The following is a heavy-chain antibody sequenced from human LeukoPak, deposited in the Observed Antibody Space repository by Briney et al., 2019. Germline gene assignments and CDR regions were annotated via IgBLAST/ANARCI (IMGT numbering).Heavy chain of an antibody. Sequence: GGSLRLSCAASGFTFSSYAMHWVRQAPGKGLEWVAVISYDGSNKYYADSVKGRFTISRDNSKNTLYLQMNSLRAEDTAVYYCARGSAEDQHIAVAGFDYWGQGTLVTVSS. V-gene: IGHV3-30-3*01. J-gene: IGHJ4*02. CDR3: ARGSAEDQHIAVAGFDY. CDR1: GFTFSSYA. CDR2: ISYDGSNK. D-gene: IGHD6-19*01.